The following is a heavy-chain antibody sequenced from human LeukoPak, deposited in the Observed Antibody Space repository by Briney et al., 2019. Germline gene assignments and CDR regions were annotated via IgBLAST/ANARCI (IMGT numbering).Heavy chain of an antibody. D-gene: IGHD6-6*01. Sequence: SVKVSCKASGGTFSSYAISWVRQAPGQGLEWMGRTIPIFGIANYAQKFQGRVTITADKSTSTAYMELSSLRSEDTAVYYCARSRPYSSSSCAWFDPWGQGTLVTVSS. J-gene: IGHJ5*02. V-gene: IGHV1-69*04. CDR2: TIPIFGIA. CDR3: ARSRPYSSSSCAWFDP. CDR1: GGTFSSYA.